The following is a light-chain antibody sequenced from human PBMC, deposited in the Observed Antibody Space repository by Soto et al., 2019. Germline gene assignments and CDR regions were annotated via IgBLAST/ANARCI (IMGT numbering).Light chain of an antibody. J-gene: IGLJ2*01. CDR2: EVS. Sequence: QSVLTQPPSAAGSPGQSVTISCTGTSSDVGGYNYVSWYQQHPGKAPTLMIYEVSKRPSGVPDRFSGSKSGNTSSLTVSGLQAEDEADYYCSSYAGSKNLVFGGGTKVTVL. V-gene: IGLV2-8*01. CDR3: SSYAGSKNLV. CDR1: SSDVGGYNY.